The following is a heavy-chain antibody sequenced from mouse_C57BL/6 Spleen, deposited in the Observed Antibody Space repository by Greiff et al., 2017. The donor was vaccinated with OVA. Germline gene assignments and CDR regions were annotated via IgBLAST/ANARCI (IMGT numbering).Heavy chain of an antibody. CDR3: ARDPEGNWGFAY. D-gene: IGHD4-1*01. V-gene: IGHV5-4*01. Sequence: EVKLVESGGGLVKPGGSLKLSCAASGFTFSSYAMSWVRQTPEKRLEWVATISDGGSYTYYPDNVKGRFTISRDNAKNNLYLQMSHLKSEDTAMYYCARDPEGNWGFAYWGQGTLVTVSA. J-gene: IGHJ3*01. CDR2: ISDGGSYT. CDR1: GFTFSSYA.